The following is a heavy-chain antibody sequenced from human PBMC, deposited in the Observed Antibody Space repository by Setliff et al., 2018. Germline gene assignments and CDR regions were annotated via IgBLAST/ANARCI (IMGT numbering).Heavy chain of an antibody. J-gene: IGHJ4*02. CDR3: ARRGYSHDSSDYNRRKVFDYFDF. CDR1: GFTFTSYA. V-gene: IGHV3-53*01. CDR2: IYSSGNT. Sequence: GGSLRLSCAASGFTFTSYAMNWVRQAPGKGLGWVSIIYSSGNTAYTDSVKGRFTISRDTSKNTVYLQMNNVTVDDTAVYFCARRGYSHDSSDYNRRKVFDYFDFWGQGAQVTVSS. D-gene: IGHD3-22*01.